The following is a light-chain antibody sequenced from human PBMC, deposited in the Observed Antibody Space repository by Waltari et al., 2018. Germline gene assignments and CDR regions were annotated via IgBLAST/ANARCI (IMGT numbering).Light chain of an antibody. Sequence: EIVLTQSPATLSLSPGERAPLSCRASQSVSSYLAWYQQKPGQAPRLLIYDASNRATGIPARFSGSGSGTDFTLTISSLEPEDFAVYYCQQRSNWPPTWTFGQGTKVEIK. CDR1: QSVSSY. CDR3: QQRSNWPPTWT. J-gene: IGKJ1*01. V-gene: IGKV3-11*01. CDR2: DAS.